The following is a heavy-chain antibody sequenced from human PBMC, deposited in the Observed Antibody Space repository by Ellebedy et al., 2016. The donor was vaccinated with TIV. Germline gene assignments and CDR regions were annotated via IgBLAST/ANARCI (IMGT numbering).Heavy chain of an antibody. CDR2: INHSGST. CDR1: GGSFSGYY. D-gene: IGHD3-10*01. J-gene: IGHJ4*02. CDR3: ARALRGYYGSGSYGY. Sequence: MPSETLSLTCAVYGGSFSGYYWSWIRQPPGKGLEWIVEINHSGSTNYNPSLKSRVTVSVDTSKNQFSLKLSSVTAADTAVYYCARALRGYYGSGSYGYWGQGTLVTVSS. V-gene: IGHV4-34*01.